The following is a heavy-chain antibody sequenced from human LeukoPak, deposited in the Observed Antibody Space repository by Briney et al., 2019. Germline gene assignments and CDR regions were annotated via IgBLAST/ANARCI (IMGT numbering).Heavy chain of an antibody. J-gene: IGHJ4*02. D-gene: IGHD1-1*01. CDR2: ISSSSSYI. CDR1: GFTFSSYS. Sequence: GGSLRLSCAVSGFTFSSYSMNWVRQAPGEGGGWVLSISSSSSYIYYADSGKGRFTISRDNAKISLYLQMNSLRAEDTAVYYCAREQLSWRQAGAFDYWGQGTLVTVSS. V-gene: IGHV3-21*01. CDR3: AREQLSWRQAGAFDY.